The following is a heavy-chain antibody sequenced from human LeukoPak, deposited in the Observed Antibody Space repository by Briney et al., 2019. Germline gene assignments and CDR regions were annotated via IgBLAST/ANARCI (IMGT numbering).Heavy chain of an antibody. J-gene: IGHJ3*02. CDR3: ARVPVWGGYLDAFDI. V-gene: IGHV3-66*02. D-gene: IGHD3-3*01. CDR2: IYSGGST. Sequence: GGSLRLSCAASGFTVRSNYMSWVRQAPGKGLEWVSIIYSGGSTYYADSVKGRFTISRDNSKNTLYFQMNSLRAEDTAVYYCARVPVWGGYLDAFDIWGQGTMVTVSS. CDR1: GFTVRSNY.